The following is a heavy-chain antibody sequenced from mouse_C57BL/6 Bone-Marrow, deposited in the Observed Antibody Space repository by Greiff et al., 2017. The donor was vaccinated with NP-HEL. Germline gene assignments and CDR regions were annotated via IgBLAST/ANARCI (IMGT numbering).Heavy chain of an antibody. CDR3: ARSREYDDGWYFDV. Sequence: EVQLQQSGPALVKPGASVKISCKASGYTFTDYYMNWVTQSHGKCLEWLGDITPNYGCTRYNQKFRGKVTLTVDKSSSTVYMERRSLTSEDSAVYYCARSREYDDGWYFDVWGTGTTVTDSS. V-gene: IGHV1-26*01. D-gene: IGHD2-12*01. CDR1: GYTFTDYY. CDR2: ITPNYGCT. J-gene: IGHJ1*03.